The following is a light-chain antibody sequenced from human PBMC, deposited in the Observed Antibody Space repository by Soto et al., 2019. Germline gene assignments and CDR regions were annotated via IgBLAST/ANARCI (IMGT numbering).Light chain of an antibody. CDR3: QHLNTYPPYP. CDR1: QGISSY. V-gene: IGKV1-9*01. CDR2: SAS. J-gene: IGKJ2*01. Sequence: DIQLTQSPSFLSASVGDRVTITCRASQGISSYLGCYQQNSGSATKLLIYSASTLQRGVSSRYSGSVSGTELPLTISSLQHEDFAVYYCQHLNTYPPYPFGQATKLEIK.